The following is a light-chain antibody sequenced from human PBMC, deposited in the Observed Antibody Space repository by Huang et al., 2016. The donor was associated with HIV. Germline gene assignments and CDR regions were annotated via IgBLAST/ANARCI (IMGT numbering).Light chain of an antibody. CDR3: QQYNNWPRT. CDR1: PSVSVS. CDR2: GAS. V-gene: IGKV3-15*01. Sequence: ETVMTQSPASLSVSPGERATLSCRASPSVSVSLAWYQQKLGQTPRLLIYGASTRATGIPARFSGSGSGTEVTLTINHLQPEDFAVYYCQQYNNWPRTFGQGTKLEIK. J-gene: IGKJ2*01.